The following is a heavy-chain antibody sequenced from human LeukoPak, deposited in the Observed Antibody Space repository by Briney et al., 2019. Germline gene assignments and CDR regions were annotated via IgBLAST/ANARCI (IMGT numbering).Heavy chain of an antibody. V-gene: IGHV3-74*01. J-gene: IGHJ4*02. D-gene: IGHD1-26*01. CDR3: ARRSSGSPPYYFDY. CDR2: INSDGSTT. CDR1: GFTFSSYW. Sequence: GGSLRLSCAASGFTFSSYWMHWVRQAPGKGLVWVSRINSDGSTTNYADPVKGRFTISRDNAKNTLYLQMNSLRAEDTAVYYCARRSSGSPPYYFDYWGQGTLVTVSS.